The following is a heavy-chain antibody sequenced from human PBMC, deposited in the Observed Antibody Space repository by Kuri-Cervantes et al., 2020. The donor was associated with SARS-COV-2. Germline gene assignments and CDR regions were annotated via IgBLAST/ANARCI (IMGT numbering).Heavy chain of an antibody. V-gene: IGHV6-1*01. Sequence: SQTLSLPCAISGDIVASNSAAWNWIRQSPSRGLEWLGRTYYRSKWYNDYAVSVKSRITIKPDTSKNQISLQLNSVTPDDTAVYYCARSPCSGGSCYLDYWGQGTLVTVSS. J-gene: IGHJ4*02. CDR1: GDIVASNSAA. D-gene: IGHD2-15*01. CDR2: TYYRSKWYN. CDR3: ARSPCSGGSCYLDY.